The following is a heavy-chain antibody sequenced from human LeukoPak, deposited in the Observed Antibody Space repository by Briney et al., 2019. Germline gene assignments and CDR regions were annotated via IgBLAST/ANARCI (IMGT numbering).Heavy chain of an antibody. CDR1: GFTFSSYW. CDR2: INPDGSAT. J-gene: IGHJ4*02. D-gene: IGHD4-11*01. V-gene: IGHV3-7*04. CDR3: ARAINYNFDY. Sequence: GGSLRLSCAASGFTFSSYWMTWVRQAPGKGLEWVANINPDGSATYHVDSVKGRFTISRDNAKNSLYLQMISLRAEDTAVYYCARAINYNFDYWGQGTLVTVSS.